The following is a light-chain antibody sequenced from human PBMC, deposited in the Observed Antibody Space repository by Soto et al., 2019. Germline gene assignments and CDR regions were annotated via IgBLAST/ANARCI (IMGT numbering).Light chain of an antibody. J-gene: IGLJ1*01. CDR3: CSYAGNKIHYV. Sequence: QPSPAHPASVSGSPGQSITIACAGTSSDVGNFNLVSWYQHHPGKAPKLMIFEVSKRPSGVSNRYSGSKSGNTASLTISGLQAEDEADYYCCSYAGNKIHYVFGTGTKVTVL. V-gene: IGLV2-23*02. CDR2: EVS. CDR1: SSDVGNFNL.